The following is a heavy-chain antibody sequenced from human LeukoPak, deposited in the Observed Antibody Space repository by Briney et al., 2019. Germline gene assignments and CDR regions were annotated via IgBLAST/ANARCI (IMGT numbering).Heavy chain of an antibody. CDR3: ARDSSGWSHFDY. V-gene: IGHV4-39*07. Sequence: WVRQAPGKGLEWIGSIYYGGSTYYNPSLKSRVTISVDTSKNQFSLKLSPVTAADTAVYYCARDSSGWSHFDYWGQGTLVTVSS. CDR2: IYYGGST. D-gene: IGHD6-19*01. J-gene: IGHJ4*02.